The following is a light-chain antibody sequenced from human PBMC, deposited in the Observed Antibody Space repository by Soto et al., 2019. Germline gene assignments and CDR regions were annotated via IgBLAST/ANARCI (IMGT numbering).Light chain of an antibody. CDR3: QHTRRLPLT. Sequence: DLQLTQSPSSVSASVGDRISITCRASQGIGNSLAWYQQKPGKAPHLLIKAASSLQSGVPSRFTGSGSVTAFTLTITSLQPEDFAVYYCQHTRRLPLTFGGGTKVELK. CDR1: QGIGNS. J-gene: IGKJ4*01. V-gene: IGKV1-12*01. CDR2: AAS.